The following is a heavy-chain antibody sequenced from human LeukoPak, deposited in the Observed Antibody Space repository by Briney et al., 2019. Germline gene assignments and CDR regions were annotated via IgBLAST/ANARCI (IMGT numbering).Heavy chain of an antibody. J-gene: IGHJ3*02. CDR2: ISAYNGNT. CDR3: ARDARVYYYDSSGSLSDAFDI. V-gene: IGHV1-18*01. D-gene: IGHD3-22*01. Sequence: GASVKVSCKASGYTFTSYGISWVRQAPGQGLEWMGWISAYNGNTNYAQKLQGRVTMTTDTSTSTAYMELRSLRSDDTAVYYCARDARVYYYDSSGSLSDAFDIWGQGTMVTVSS. CDR1: GYTFTSYG.